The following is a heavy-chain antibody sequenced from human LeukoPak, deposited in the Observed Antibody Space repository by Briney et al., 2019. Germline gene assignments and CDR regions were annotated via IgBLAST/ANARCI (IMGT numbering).Heavy chain of an antibody. Sequence: GASVKVSCKASGYTFTSYGISWVRQAPGQGREWMGWISAYNGNTNYAQKFQGRVTITADESTSTAYMELSSLRSEDTAVYYCAKVVSAVLRFLEWSAPFDPWGQGTLVTVSS. V-gene: IGHV1-18*01. CDR1: GYTFTSYG. D-gene: IGHD3-3*01. CDR3: AKVVSAVLRFLEWSAPFDP. CDR2: ISAYNGNT. J-gene: IGHJ5*02.